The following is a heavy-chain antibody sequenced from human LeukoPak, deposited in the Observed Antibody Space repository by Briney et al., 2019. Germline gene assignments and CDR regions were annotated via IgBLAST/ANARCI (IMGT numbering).Heavy chain of an antibody. CDR2: INPSGGST. J-gene: IGHJ5*02. CDR1: GYPFTSYY. Sequence: GASVKVSCKASGYPFTSYYMHWVRQVPGQGLEWMGIINPSGGSTSYAQKFQGRVTMTRDTSTSTVYMELSSLRSEDTAVYYCARDLPLFHSSGWYNWFDPWGQGTLVTVSS. V-gene: IGHV1-46*01. D-gene: IGHD6-19*01. CDR3: ARDLPLFHSSGWYNWFDP.